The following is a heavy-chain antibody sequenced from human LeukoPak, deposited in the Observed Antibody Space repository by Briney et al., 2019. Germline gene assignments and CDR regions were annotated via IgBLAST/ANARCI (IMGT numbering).Heavy chain of an antibody. CDR2: IYHIGKT. CDR1: NASISSGYF. Sequence: PSETLSLTCAVSNASISSGYFWGWIRQSPGIGLEWVGSIYHIGKTYYIPSLRSRLTISVDASNNQLSLSLNFLTAADSALYFCARGAGAFGSSSYHFDYWGQGILVTVSS. V-gene: IGHV4-38-2*01. D-gene: IGHD6-6*01. J-gene: IGHJ4*02. CDR3: ARGAGAFGSSSYHFDY.